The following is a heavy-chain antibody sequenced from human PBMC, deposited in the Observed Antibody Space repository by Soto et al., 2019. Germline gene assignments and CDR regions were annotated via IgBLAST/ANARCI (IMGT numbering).Heavy chain of an antibody. V-gene: IGHV3-23*01. CDR2: ISGSGGTT. J-gene: IGHJ4*02. D-gene: IGHD2-21*02. CDR3: AKTSSGNSHFFDY. Sequence: EVQLLESGGGLVQPGGSLRLSCAASGFTFRSYDMSWVRQAPGKGLEWVTAISGSGGTTYYADSVKGRFTISRDNSKNTLYLQMNSLRAEDTAIYYCAKTSSGNSHFFDYWGQGTLVTVSS. CDR1: GFTFRSYD.